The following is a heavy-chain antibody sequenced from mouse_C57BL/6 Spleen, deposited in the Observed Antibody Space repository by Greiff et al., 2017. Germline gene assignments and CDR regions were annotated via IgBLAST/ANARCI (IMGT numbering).Heavy chain of an antibody. CDR1: GYTFTSYW. CDR2: INPSSGYT. D-gene: IGHD2-4*01. Sequence: QVQLKESGAELAKPGASVKLSCKASGYTFTSYWMHWVKQRPGQGLEWIGYINPSSGYTKYNQKFKDKATLTADKSSSTAYMQLSSLTYEDSAVYYCARRGIYYDYDGYYAMDYWGQGTSVTVSS. V-gene: IGHV1-7*01. CDR3: ARRGIYYDYDGYYAMDY. J-gene: IGHJ4*01.